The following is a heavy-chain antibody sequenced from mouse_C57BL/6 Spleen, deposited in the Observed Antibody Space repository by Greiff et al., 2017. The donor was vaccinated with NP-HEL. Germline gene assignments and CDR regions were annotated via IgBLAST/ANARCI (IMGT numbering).Heavy chain of an antibody. CDR3: ARMAAQAMDY. CDR1: GYTFTNYW. D-gene: IGHD3-2*02. V-gene: IGHV1-63*01. J-gene: IGHJ2*01. CDR2: IYPGGGYT. Sequence: QVQLQQSGAELVRPGTSVKMSCKASGYTFTNYWIGWAKQRPGHGLEWIGDIYPGGGYTNYNEKFKGKATLTADKSSSTAYMQFSSLTSEDSAIYYCARMAAQAMDYWGQGTTLTVSS.